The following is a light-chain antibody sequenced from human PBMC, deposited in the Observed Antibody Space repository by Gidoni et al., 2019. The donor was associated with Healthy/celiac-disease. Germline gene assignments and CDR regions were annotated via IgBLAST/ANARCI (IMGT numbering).Light chain of an antibody. Sequence: ETVLTQSPGTLSLSPGERATLSCRASQSVSSSYLAWYQQKPGQAPRLLIYGASSRATGIPDRFSGSGSGTDFTLTISRLELEDFAVYYCQQYGSSPYTFGQGTKLEIK. CDR2: GAS. CDR1: QSVSSSY. V-gene: IGKV3-20*01. J-gene: IGKJ2*01. CDR3: QQYGSSPYT.